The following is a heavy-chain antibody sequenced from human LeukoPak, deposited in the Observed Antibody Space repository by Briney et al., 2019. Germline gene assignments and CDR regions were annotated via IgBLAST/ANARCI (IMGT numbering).Heavy chain of an antibody. CDR3: TTVPLKTGYSSSWHPDY. CDR2: IKSKTDGGTT. CDR1: GFTFSNAW. J-gene: IGHJ4*02. D-gene: IGHD6-13*01. Sequence: GGSLRLSCAASGFTFSNAWMSWVRQAPGKGLEWVGRIKSKTDGGTTDYAAPVKGRFTISRDDTKNTLYLQMNSLKTEDTAVYYCTTVPLKTGYSSSWHPDYWDQGTLVTVSS. V-gene: IGHV3-15*01.